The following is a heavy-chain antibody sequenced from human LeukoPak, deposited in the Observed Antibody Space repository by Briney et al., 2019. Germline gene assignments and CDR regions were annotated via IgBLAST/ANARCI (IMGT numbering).Heavy chain of an antibody. CDR2: IFHSGST. CDR3: ARDKYYYDSSGYRNWFDP. D-gene: IGHD3-22*01. V-gene: IGHV4-4*02. CDR1: GGSISSSNW. J-gene: IGHJ5*02. Sequence: SGTLSLTCAVSGGSISSSNWWSWVRQPPGKGLEWIGEIFHSGSTNYNPSLKSRVTISVDKSKNQFSLKLSSVTAADTAVYYCARDKYYYDSSGYRNWFDPWGQGTLVTVSS.